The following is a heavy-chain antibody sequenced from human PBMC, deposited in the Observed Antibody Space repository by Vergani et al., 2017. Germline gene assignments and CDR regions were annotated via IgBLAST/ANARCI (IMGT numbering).Heavy chain of an antibody. CDR3: ARCYGGNSEGFDY. Sequence: QVQLQESGPGLVKPSETLSLTCTVSGGSISSYYWSWIRQPPGKGLGWIGYIYYSGSTNYKPSLKSRVTISVDTSKNQFSLKLSSVTAADTAVYYCARCYGGNSEGFDYWGQGTLVTVSS. J-gene: IGHJ4*02. D-gene: IGHD4-23*01. V-gene: IGHV4-59*01. CDR2: IYYSGST. CDR1: GGSISSYY.